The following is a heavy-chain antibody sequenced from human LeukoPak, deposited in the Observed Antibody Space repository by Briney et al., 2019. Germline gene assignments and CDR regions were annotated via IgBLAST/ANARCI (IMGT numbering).Heavy chain of an antibody. J-gene: IGHJ4*02. CDR2: IWYDGSNE. Sequence: GGSLRLSCAASGFTFSGYGRHGVGLAPGKGLEWVAVIWYDGSNENYADSGKGGFTISRDNSKNTLYLQMNSLRAEDTAVYYCAREYSSGWDYWGQGTLVTVSS. D-gene: IGHD6-19*01. CDR1: GFTFSGYG. V-gene: IGHV3-33*01. CDR3: AREYSSGWDY.